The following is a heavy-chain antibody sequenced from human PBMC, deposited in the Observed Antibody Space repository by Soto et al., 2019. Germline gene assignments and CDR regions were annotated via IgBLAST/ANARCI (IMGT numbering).Heavy chain of an antibody. CDR2: ISWNSGSI. J-gene: IGHJ6*02. V-gene: IGHV3-9*01. Sequence: EVQLVESGGGLVQPGRSLRLSCAASGFTFDDYAMHWVRQAPGKGLEWVSGISWNSGSIGYADSVKGRFTISRDNAKNSLYLQMNSLRAEDTALYYCAKDKGAEQLTDETSMVYYYYYYGMDVWGQGTTVTVSS. CDR3: AKDKGAEQLTDETSMVYYYYYYGMDV. D-gene: IGHD6-6*01. CDR1: GFTFDDYA.